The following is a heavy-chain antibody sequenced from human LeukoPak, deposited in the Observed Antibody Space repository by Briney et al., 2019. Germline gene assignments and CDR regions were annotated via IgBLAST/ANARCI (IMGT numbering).Heavy chain of an antibody. CDR2: IRYDGINK. CDR1: AFTFSTYG. D-gene: IGHD3-22*01. V-gene: IGHV3-30*02. Sequence: GGSLRLSCAASAFTFSTYGMHWVRQAPGKGLEWVAFIRYDGINKYYADSVKGRFTISRDNSKNTLYLQMNSLRAEDTAVFYCARQLYGSGYYAAYWGQGTLVTVSS. CDR3: ARQLYGSGYYAAY. J-gene: IGHJ4*02.